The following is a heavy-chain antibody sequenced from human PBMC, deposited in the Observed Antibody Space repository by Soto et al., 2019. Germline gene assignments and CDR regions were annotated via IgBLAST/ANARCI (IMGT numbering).Heavy chain of an antibody. V-gene: IGHV3-48*02. CDR2: ISSSSSTI. CDR1: GFTFSSYS. Sequence: GGSLRLSCAASGFTFSSYSMNWVRQAPGKGLEWVSYISSSSSTIYYADSVKGRFTISRDNAKNSLYLQMNSLRDEDTAVYYCARGGYYYDSSGYPPEYFQHWGQGTLVTVSS. J-gene: IGHJ1*01. CDR3: ARGGYYYDSSGYPPEYFQH. D-gene: IGHD3-22*01.